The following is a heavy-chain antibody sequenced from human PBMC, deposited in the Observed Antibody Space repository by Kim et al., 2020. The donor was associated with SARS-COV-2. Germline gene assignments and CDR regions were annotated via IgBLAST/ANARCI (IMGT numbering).Heavy chain of an antibody. CDR2: ITKSSTTI. CDR1: GFTFSAYD. V-gene: IGHV3-48*02. CDR3: VRDRMGGAFDI. J-gene: IGHJ3*02. Sequence: GGSLRLSCATSGFTFSAYDMNWVRRAPGKGLEWLSFITKSSTTIYYANSVKGRFTISSDNAKNSLYLQMNSLRDEDTALYYCVRDRMGGAFDIWGQGTMVTVSS. D-gene: IGHD3-16*01.